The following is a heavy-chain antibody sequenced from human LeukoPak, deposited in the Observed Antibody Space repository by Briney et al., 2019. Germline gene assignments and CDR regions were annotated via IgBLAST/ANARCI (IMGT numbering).Heavy chain of an antibody. Sequence: NTGGSLRLSCAASGFTFSNAWMSWVRQAPGKGLEWVGRIKSKTDGGTTDYAAPVKGRFTISRDDSKNTLYLQMNSLKTEDTAVYYCTTNLGWELTFDYWGQGTLVTVSS. J-gene: IGHJ4*02. CDR1: GFTFSNAW. CDR2: IKSKTDGGTT. CDR3: TTNLGWELTFDY. D-gene: IGHD1-26*01. V-gene: IGHV3-15*01.